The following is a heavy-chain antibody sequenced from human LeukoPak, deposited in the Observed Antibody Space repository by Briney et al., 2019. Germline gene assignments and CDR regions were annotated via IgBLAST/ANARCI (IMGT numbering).Heavy chain of an antibody. Sequence: GGSLRLSCAASGLTFSSYWMSWVRQAPGKGLEWVANIKQDGSEKYYVDSVKGRFTISRDNAMNSLYLQMNSLRAEDTAVYYCARVSSPSGFAFDIWGQGTMVTVSS. CDR1: GLTFSSYW. CDR2: IKQDGSEK. CDR3: ARVSSPSGFAFDI. V-gene: IGHV3-7*01. D-gene: IGHD6-6*01. J-gene: IGHJ3*02.